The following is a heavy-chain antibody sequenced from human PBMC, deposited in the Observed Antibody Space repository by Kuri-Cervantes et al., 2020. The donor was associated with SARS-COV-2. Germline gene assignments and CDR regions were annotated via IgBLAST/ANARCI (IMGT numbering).Heavy chain of an antibody. Sequence: GGSLRLSCAASGFTFSSYAMHWVRQAPGKGLEWVAVISYDGSNKYYADSVKGRFTISRDNSKNTLYLQMNSLRAEDTAVYYCAKRYFDWPFDLWGRGTLVTVSS. D-gene: IGHD3-9*01. CDR3: AKRYFDWPFDL. V-gene: IGHV3-30-3*01. CDR2: ISYDGSNK. J-gene: IGHJ2*01. CDR1: GFTFSSYA.